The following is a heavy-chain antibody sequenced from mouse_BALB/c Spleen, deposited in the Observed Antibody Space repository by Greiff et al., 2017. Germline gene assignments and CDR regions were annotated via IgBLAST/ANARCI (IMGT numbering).Heavy chain of an antibody. CDR2: ISYSGST. CDR3: AREDYGNYVDYFDY. D-gene: IGHD2-1*01. V-gene: IGHV3-2*02. CDR1: GYSITSDYA. Sequence: EVKLMESGPGLVKPSQSLSLTCTVTGYSITSDYAWNWIRQFPGNKLEWMGYISYSGSTSYNPSLKSRISITRDTSKNQFFLQLNSVTTEDTATYYCAREDYGNYVDYFDYWGQGTTLTVSS. J-gene: IGHJ2*01.